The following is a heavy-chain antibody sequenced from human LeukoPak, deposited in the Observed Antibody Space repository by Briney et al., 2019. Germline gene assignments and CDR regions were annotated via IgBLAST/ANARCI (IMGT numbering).Heavy chain of an antibody. Sequence: ASVKVSCKASGYTFTGYYMHWVRQAPGQGLEWMGWINPNSGGTNYVQKFQGRVTMTRDTSISTAYMELSRLRSDDTAVYYCARGTAMDDFDYWGQGTLVTVSS. CDR2: INPNSGGT. D-gene: IGHD5-18*01. J-gene: IGHJ4*02. V-gene: IGHV1-2*02. CDR1: GYTFTGYY. CDR3: ARGTAMDDFDY.